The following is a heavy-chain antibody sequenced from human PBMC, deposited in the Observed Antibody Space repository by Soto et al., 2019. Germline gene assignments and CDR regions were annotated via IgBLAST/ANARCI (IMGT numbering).Heavy chain of an antibody. CDR2: VQSKTEGGRI. V-gene: IGHV3-15*07. CDR1: GFTFSNAW. J-gene: IGHJ4*02. CDR3: TTVGYCSGGSCYRPTFDY. D-gene: IGHD2-15*01. Sequence: EVQLVESGGGLVQPGGSLRLSCAASGFTFSNAWMNWVRQSPGKGLEWDVRVQSKTEGGRIDYAAPVKGRFSISRDDSENMLYLQMDSLKLEDTAVYSCTTVGYCSGGSCYRPTFDYWGQGALVTVSS.